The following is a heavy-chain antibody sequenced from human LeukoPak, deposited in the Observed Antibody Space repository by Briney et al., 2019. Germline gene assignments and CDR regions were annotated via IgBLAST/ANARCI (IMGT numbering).Heavy chain of an antibody. V-gene: IGHV3-66*04. D-gene: IGHD3-10*01. CDR1: GFTASSNH. CDR2: IYSGGST. Sequence: SGGSLRLSCAASGFTASSNHMSWVRQTPGKGLEWVSLIYSGGSTYYADSVKGRFTISRDNSKTTLYLQMNSLRAKDTAVYYCARPEAGSGSPFLAYWGQGTLVTVSS. CDR3: ARPEAGSGSPFLAY. J-gene: IGHJ4*02.